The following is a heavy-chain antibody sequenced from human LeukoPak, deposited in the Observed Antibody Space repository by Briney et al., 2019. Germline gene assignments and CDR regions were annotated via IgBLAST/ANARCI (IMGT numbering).Heavy chain of an antibody. V-gene: IGHV3-48*02. D-gene: IGHD2-15*01. CDR3: ARARASGRSGFDY. CDR1: GLTVSSYS. CDR2: ISSSSSTI. Sequence: PGGSLRLFCAASGLTVSSYSMNWVRQAPGKGLEWVSYISSSSSTIYYADSVKGRFTISRDNAKNSLYLQMNSLRDEDTAVYYCARARASGRSGFDYWGQGTLVTVSS. J-gene: IGHJ4*02.